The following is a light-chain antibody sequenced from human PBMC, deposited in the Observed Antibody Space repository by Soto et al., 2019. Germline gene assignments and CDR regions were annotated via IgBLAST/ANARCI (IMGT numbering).Light chain of an antibody. V-gene: IGKV1-27*01. CDR3: QRYDSASFT. Sequence: DIQMTQSPSSLSASVGDRVTITCRASQGISNYLAWYQQRPGKVPKLLIYAASTLQPGVPSRFSGSGSGTDFTLTVSSLQPEDVATYYCQRYDSASFTFGPGTKVDIK. CDR1: QGISNY. CDR2: AAS. J-gene: IGKJ3*01.